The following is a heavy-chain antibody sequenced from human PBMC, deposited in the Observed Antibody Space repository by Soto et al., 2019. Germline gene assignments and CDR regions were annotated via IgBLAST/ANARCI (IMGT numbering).Heavy chain of an antibody. CDR1: GFTFNASN. V-gene: IGHV3-21*01. CDR2: ITSTSLYI. D-gene: IGHD1-7*01. J-gene: IGHJ6*02. Sequence: EVQLVESGGGLVKPGGSLRLSCAASGFTFNASNMNWVRQAPGKGLEWVSPITSTSLYIYYTDSIKGRFTISRDNANNSLYLQMDSLRAEDTTVYYCARHGVQELVLDYYYAMDFWGQGTTVTVPS. CDR3: ARHGVQELVLDYYYAMDF.